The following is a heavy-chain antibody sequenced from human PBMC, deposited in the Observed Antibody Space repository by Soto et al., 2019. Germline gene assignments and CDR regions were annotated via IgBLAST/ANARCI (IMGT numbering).Heavy chain of an antibody. J-gene: IGHJ6*02. CDR3: ARDPLITIFGVVSHYGMDV. CDR1: GFTFSSYW. D-gene: IGHD3-3*01. CDR2: IKQDGSEK. V-gene: IGHV3-7*03. Sequence: GGSLRLSCAASGFTFSSYWMSWVRQAPGKGLEWVANIKQDGSEKYYVDSVKGRFTISRDNAKNSLYLQMNSLRAEDTAVYYCARDPLITIFGVVSHYGMDVWGQGTTVTVSS.